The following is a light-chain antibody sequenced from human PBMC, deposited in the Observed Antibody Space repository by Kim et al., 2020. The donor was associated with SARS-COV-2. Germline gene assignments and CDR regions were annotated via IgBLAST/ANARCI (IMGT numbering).Light chain of an antibody. CDR3: ETWDDSLNGPV. CDR1: TSNIGTNT. CDR2: ADN. J-gene: IGLJ3*02. Sequence: GQRVTISCSGSTSNIGTNTVNWYQQLPGSAPRLLIHADNRRPSGVTARFSGSKSGTSASLAISGLESEDESDYYCETWDDSLNGPVFGGGTKVTVL. V-gene: IGLV1-44*01.